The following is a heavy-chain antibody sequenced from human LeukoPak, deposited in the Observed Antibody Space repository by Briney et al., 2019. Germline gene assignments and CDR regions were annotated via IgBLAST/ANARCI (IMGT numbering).Heavy chain of an antibody. CDR1: GYSISSGYY. CDR2: IYHSGST. D-gene: IGHD3-3*01. CDR3: ASIKYYDFWSGSAGDAFDI. J-gene: IGHJ3*02. Sequence: SETLSLTCTVSGYSISSGYYWGWIRQPPGKGLEWIGSIYHSGSTYYNPSLKSRVTISVDTSKNQFSLKLSSVTAADTAVYYCASIKYYDFWSGSAGDAFDIWGQGTMVTVSS. V-gene: IGHV4-38-2*02.